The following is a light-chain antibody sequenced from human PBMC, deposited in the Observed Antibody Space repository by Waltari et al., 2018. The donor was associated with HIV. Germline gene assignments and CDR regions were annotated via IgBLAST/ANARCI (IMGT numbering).Light chain of an antibody. CDR2: RNT. CDR1: TSNIGRNY. CDR3: ATWDDSLSGSV. V-gene: IGLV1-47*01. Sequence: QSVLTQPPSASGTPGQRVTISCSGSTSNIGRNYVYWYQPLPGTAPKLLIYRNTQRPSGVPDRFSGSKSCTSASLAISGLRSEDEAYYYWATWDDSLSGSVFGGGTKLTVL. J-gene: IGLJ2*01.